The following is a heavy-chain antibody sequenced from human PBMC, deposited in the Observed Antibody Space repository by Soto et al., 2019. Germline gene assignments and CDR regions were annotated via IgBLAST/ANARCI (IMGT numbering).Heavy chain of an antibody. V-gene: IGHV4-34*02. Sequence: QVQLQQWGAGLLKSSETLSLTCAFYGASFSGHYWSWIRQAPGKGLEWIEEINHHGTTNYNPSLKSRVTISADTAKNQFSLKLSSVTAADTAVYFCARGVEMAATYFDHWGQGTLVSVSS. CDR3: ARGVEMAATYFDH. J-gene: IGHJ4*02. D-gene: IGHD2-15*01. CDR1: GASFSGHY. CDR2: INHHGTT.